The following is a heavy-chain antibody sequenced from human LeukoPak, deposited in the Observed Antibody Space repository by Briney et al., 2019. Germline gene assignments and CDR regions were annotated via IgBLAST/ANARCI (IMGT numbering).Heavy chain of an antibody. D-gene: IGHD3-22*01. J-gene: IGHJ3*02. CDR1: GFTFSSYD. Sequence: PGGSLRLSCAASGFTFSSYDMHWVRQATGKGLEWVSAIGTAGDTYYPGSVKGRFTISRENAKNSLYLQMNSLRAGDTAVYYCARALRDYYDSSQAFNIWGQGAMVAVSS. CDR2: IGTAGDT. V-gene: IGHV3-13*01. CDR3: ARALRDYYDSSQAFNI.